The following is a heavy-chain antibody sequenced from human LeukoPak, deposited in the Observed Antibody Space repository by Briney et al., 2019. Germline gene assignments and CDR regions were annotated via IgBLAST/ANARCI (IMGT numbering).Heavy chain of an antibody. V-gene: IGHV1-18*01. J-gene: IGHJ4*02. CDR2: ISAYNGNT. CDR3: ARSAGLASIAAAGNDY. CDR1: GYTFTSYG. D-gene: IGHD6-13*01. Sequence: GASVKVSCKASGYTFTSYGISWVRQAPGRGLEWMGWISAYNGNTNYAQKLQGRVTTTTDTSTSTAYMELRSLRSDDTAVYYCARSAGLASIAAAGNDYWGQGTLVTVSS.